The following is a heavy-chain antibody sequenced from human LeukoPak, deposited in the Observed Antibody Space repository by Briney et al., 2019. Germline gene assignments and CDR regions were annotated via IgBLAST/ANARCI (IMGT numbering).Heavy chain of an antibody. V-gene: IGHV3-9*01. CDR2: ISWNSGSI. CDR1: GFSFDDYD. Sequence: GGSLRLSCAASGFSFDDYDMHWVRQTPGKGLEWVSGISWNSGSIGYADSVKGRSTISRDNAKKSLYLQMNSLRSEDTAFYYCAKARDNWNDPYFDYWGQGTLVTVSA. J-gene: IGHJ4*02. D-gene: IGHD1-20*01. CDR3: AKARDNWNDPYFDY.